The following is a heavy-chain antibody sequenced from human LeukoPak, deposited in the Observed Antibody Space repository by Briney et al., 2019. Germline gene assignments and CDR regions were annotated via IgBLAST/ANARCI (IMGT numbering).Heavy chain of an antibody. CDR1: GFTFSSYG. Sequence: PGGSLRRYCAASGFTFSSYGMHWVRQAPGKGLEWVAFIRYDGSNKYYAYSVKGRFTISRDNSKNTLYLQMNSLRAEDTAVYYCAKVGSNCFDYWGQGTLVTVSS. J-gene: IGHJ4*02. V-gene: IGHV3-30*02. D-gene: IGHD6-13*01. CDR3: AKVGSNCFDY. CDR2: IRYDGSNK.